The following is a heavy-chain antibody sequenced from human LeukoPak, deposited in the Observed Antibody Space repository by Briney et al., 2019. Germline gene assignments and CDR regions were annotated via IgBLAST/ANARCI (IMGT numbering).Heavy chain of an antibody. J-gene: IGHJ4*02. Sequence: GGSLRLSCAASGFTFSSYEMNWVRQAPGKGLEWVSYISSSGSTIYYADSVKGRFTISRDNAKNSLYLQMNSLRAEDTAVYYCARAGYGDYYEEFDYWGQGTLVTVSS. D-gene: IGHD4-17*01. V-gene: IGHV3-48*03. CDR2: ISSSGSTI. CDR3: ARAGYGDYYEEFDY. CDR1: GFTFSSYE.